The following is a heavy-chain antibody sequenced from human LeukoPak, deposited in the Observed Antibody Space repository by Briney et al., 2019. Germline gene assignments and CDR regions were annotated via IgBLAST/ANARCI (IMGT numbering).Heavy chain of an antibody. V-gene: IGHV5-51*01. Sequence: GESLKISCKGSGYSFTNYWIGWVRPMPGKGLEWMGIIYPGDSDTRHSPSFQGQVTISADKSISTAYLQWSSLKASDTAMYYCARHPHYYDSSGYSQVDYWGQGTLVTVSS. CDR3: ARHPHYYDSSGYSQVDY. CDR2: IYPGDSDT. D-gene: IGHD3-22*01. CDR1: GYSFTNYW. J-gene: IGHJ4*02.